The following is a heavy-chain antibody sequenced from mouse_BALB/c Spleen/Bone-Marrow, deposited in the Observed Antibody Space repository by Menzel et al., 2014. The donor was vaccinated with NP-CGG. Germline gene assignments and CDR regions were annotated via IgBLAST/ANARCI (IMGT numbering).Heavy chain of an antibody. Sequence: VKLVESGAELVRPGTSVKVSCKASGYVFTNYLIEWVKQRPGQGLEWIGVINAGSGGTDYSEKFKGEATLTADKSSSTAYMQLSSLTSDDSAVYFCAREWTARAVDYWGQGTTLTVSS. V-gene: IGHV1-54*03. J-gene: IGHJ2*01. CDR2: INAGSGGT. D-gene: IGHD3-2*01. CDR1: GYVFTNYL. CDR3: AREWTARAVDY.